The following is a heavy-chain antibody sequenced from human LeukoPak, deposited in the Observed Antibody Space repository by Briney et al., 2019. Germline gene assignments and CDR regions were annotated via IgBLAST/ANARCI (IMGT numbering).Heavy chain of an antibody. CDR3: ARTVARIGY. V-gene: IGHV3-48*04. J-gene: IGHJ4*02. CDR1: GFTFSSYW. Sequence: GGSLRLSCAASGFTFSSYWMNWVRQAPGKGLEWVSHISSSGSTIYYTDSVKGRFTISRDNSKNLLYLQMNSLRAEDTAIYYCARTVARIGYWGQGTLVTVSS. D-gene: IGHD4-23*01. CDR2: ISSSGSTI.